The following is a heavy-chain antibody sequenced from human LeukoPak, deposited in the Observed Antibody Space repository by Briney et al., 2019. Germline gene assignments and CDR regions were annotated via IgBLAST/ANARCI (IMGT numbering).Heavy chain of an antibody. CDR1: GGSISSYY. D-gene: IGHD4-17*01. V-gene: IGHV4-59*01. CDR3: ARFGDYGDYFDY. J-gene: IGHJ4*02. Sequence: KPSETLSLTCTVPGGSISSYYWSWIRQPPGKGLEWIGYIYYSGSTNYNPSLKSRVTISVDTSKNQFSLKLSSVTAADTAVYYCARFGDYGDYFDYWGQGTLVTVSS. CDR2: IYYSGST.